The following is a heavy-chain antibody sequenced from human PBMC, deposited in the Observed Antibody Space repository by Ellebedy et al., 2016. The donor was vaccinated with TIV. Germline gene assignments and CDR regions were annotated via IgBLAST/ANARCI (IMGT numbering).Heavy chain of an antibody. CDR3: ARSSGWYFFDY. V-gene: IGHV4-4*02. CDR1: GGSINSGTW. Sequence: MPSETLSLTCAVSGGSINSGTWWNWVRQPPGKGLEWIAEISLSGSINHHPSLKSRVTLSVDTSKNQLSRKLSSVTAADTAVYYCARSSGWYFFDYWGQGTLVTVSS. D-gene: IGHD3-10*01. CDR2: ISLSGSI. J-gene: IGHJ4*02.